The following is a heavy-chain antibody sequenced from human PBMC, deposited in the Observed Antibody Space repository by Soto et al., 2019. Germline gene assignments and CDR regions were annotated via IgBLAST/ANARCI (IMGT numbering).Heavy chain of an antibody. V-gene: IGHV1-69*02. Sequence: GASVKVSCKASGGTFSSYTISWVRQAPGQGLEWMGRIIPILGIANYAQKLQGRVTITADKSTSTAYMELSSLRSEDTAVYYCASFPSLAYYYGMDVWGQGTTVTVSS. CDR3: ASFPSLAYYYGMDV. CDR1: GGTFSSYT. J-gene: IGHJ6*02. D-gene: IGHD3-16*01. CDR2: IIPILGIA.